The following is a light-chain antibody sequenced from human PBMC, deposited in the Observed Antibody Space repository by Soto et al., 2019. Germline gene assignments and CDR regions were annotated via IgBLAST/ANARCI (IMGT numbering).Light chain of an antibody. J-gene: IGLJ2*01. CDR1: SSDVGGYNF. Sequence: QSALTQPPSASGSPGQSVTISCTGASSDVGGYNFVSWYQHHPGKAPRLMIYDVTQRPSGVPDRFSGSKSGNTASLTVSGLQVDDEAYYYCSSYAVSSIPVAFGGGTKLTVL. V-gene: IGLV2-8*01. CDR3: SSYAVSSIPVA. CDR2: DVT.